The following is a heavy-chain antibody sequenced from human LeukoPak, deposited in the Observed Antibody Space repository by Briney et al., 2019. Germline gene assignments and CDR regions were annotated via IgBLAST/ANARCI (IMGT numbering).Heavy chain of an antibody. D-gene: IGHD5-18*01. J-gene: IGHJ4*02. CDR1: GGSISSYY. CDR2: IYTSGST. V-gene: IGHV4-4*07. Sequence: SETLSLTCTVSGGSISSYYWSWIRQPAGKGLEWIGRIYTSGSTNYNPSLKSRVTMSVDTSKNQFSLKLSSVTAADTAVYYCARGIYSYGYAGGYYFDYWGQGTLVTVSS. CDR3: ARGIYSYGYAGGYYFDY.